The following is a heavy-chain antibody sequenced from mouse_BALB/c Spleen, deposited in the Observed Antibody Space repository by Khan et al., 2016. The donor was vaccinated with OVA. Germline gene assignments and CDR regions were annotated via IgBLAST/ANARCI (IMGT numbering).Heavy chain of an antibody. V-gene: IGHV1-54*01. D-gene: IGHD1-1*02. CDR2: INPGSGGT. Sequence: QVQLKESGAELVRPGTSVKVSCKASGYAFNNYMIEWVKQRPGQGLEWIGVINPGSGGTNYNEKFKGKATLTADKSSNTAYMQLSSLTSDDSAVYFCARGGDGSLAYWGQGTLVTVSA. J-gene: IGHJ3*01. CDR3: ARGGDGSLAY. CDR1: GYAFNNYM.